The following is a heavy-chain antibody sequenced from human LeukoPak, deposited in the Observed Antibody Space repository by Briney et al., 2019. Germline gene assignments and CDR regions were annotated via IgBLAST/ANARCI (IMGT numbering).Heavy chain of an antibody. D-gene: IGHD5-24*01. Sequence: ASVKVSCKASGYTFTGYYLHWVRQAPGQGLEWMGRINPNSGGTNYAQKFQGRVTMTRDTSISSAYMELSSLRSDDTAVYYCTRGLMATVNYFDYWGQGTLVTVSS. CDR3: TRGLMATVNYFDY. J-gene: IGHJ4*02. CDR1: GYTFTGYY. CDR2: INPNSGGT. V-gene: IGHV1-2*06.